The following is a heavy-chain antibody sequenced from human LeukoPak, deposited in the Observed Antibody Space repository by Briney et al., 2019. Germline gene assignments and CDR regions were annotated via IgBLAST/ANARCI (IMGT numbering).Heavy chain of an antibody. CDR3: AKDLWLGYCSSTSCFYFDY. V-gene: IGHV3-23*01. CDR2: ISGSGGST. CDR1: GFTFSSYG. D-gene: IGHD2-2*01. J-gene: IGHJ4*02. Sequence: TGGSLRLSCAASGFTFSSYGMSWVRQAPGKGLEWVSAISGSGGSTYYADSVKGRFTISRDNSKNTLYLQMNSLRAEDTAVYYCAKDLWLGYCSSTSCFYFDYWGQGTLVTVSS.